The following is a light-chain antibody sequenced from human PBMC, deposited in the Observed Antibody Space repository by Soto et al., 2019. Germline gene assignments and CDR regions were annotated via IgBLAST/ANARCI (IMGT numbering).Light chain of an antibody. CDR1: QDISNY. CDR3: QQYDNLPLT. V-gene: IGKV1-33*01. CDR2: DAS. J-gene: IGKJ4*01. Sequence: DIQMTQSPSSLSASVGDRVTITCQASQDISNYLNWYQQKPGKAPKLLIYDASNLETGVPSRFSGSGSRTDFTFTISSLQPEDIATYYXQQYDNLPLTFGGGTKVEIK.